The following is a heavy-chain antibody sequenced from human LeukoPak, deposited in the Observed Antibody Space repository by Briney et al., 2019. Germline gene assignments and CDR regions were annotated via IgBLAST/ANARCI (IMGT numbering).Heavy chain of an antibody. J-gene: IGHJ4*02. CDR3: TTLLYYYGSGSYDIFDY. CDR1: GFTFSNAW. Sequence: GGSLRLSCAASGFTFSNAWMSWVRQAPGKGLEWVGRIKSKTDGGTTDYAAPVKGRFTISRDDSKNTLYLQMNSLKTEDTAVYYCTTLLYYYGSGSYDIFDYWGQGTLVTVSS. CDR2: IKSKTDGGTT. V-gene: IGHV3-15*01. D-gene: IGHD3-10*01.